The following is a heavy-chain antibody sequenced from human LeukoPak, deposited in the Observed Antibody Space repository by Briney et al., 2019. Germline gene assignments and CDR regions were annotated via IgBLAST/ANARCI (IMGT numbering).Heavy chain of an antibody. J-gene: IGHJ4*02. Sequence: PGGSLRLSCAASGFTFSSYGMHWVRQAPGKGLEWVAVISYDGSNKYYADSVKGRFTISRDNSKNTLYVQMNSLRAEDTAVYYCAKDQSLTYCGGDCYMPDYWGQGTLVTVSS. CDR3: AKDQSLTYCGGDCYMPDY. CDR2: ISYDGSNK. CDR1: GFTFSSYG. V-gene: IGHV3-30*18. D-gene: IGHD2-21*02.